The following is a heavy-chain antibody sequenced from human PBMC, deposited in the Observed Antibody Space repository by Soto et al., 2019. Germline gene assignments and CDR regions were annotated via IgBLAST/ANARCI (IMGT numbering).Heavy chain of an antibody. CDR3: ARAVGPFDY. CDR1: GFDFSTYG. D-gene: IGHD1-26*01. CDR2: IWYDGSNK. J-gene: IGHJ4*02. V-gene: IGHV3-33*01. Sequence: QVQLVEFGGGVVQPGRSLRLSCAASGFDFSTYGMHWVRQAPGKGLEWVAVIWYDGSNKYYADSVRGRFIISRDNSKNTLFLQLNSLRAEDTAGYYCARAVGPFDYWGQGTLVTVSS.